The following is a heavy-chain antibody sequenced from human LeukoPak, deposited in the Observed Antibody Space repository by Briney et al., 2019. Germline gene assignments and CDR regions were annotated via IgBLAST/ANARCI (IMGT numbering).Heavy chain of an antibody. V-gene: IGHV1-69*05. Sequence: GASVKVSCKASGDTFSSYAFSWVRQAPGQGLEWLGWVIPSSSSPNYAQRFQDRVTITTDDSTSTAYLELRSLRSEDTAVYYCARTRITMVRGVPYTDYWGQGTLVTVSS. CDR1: GDTFSSYA. D-gene: IGHD3-10*01. CDR3: ARTRITMVRGVPYTDY. CDR2: VIPSSSSP. J-gene: IGHJ4*02.